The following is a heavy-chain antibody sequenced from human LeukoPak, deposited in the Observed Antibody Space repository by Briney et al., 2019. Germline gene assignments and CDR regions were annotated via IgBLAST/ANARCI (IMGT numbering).Heavy chain of an antibody. V-gene: IGHV3-23*01. J-gene: IGHJ5*02. CDR2: VTNSGGSGGST. CDR3: ARDWIDRGTFDP. Sequence: GGSLRLSCAASGFTFSNYAMSWVRQAPGKGLQWVSAVTNSGGSGGSTYYADSVKGRFTISRDNAKNTLYLQMNSLRAEDTAVYYCARDWIDRGTFDPWGQGTLVTVSS. CDR1: GFTFSNYA. D-gene: IGHD2-2*03.